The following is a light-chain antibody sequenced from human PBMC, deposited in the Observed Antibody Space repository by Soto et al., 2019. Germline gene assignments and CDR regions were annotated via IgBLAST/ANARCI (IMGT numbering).Light chain of an antibody. CDR2: DVS. V-gene: IGLV2-14*03. CDR1: SSDVGGSNY. J-gene: IGLJ1*01. CDR3: SSYTSSNSNV. Sequence: QSALTQPASVSGSPGQSITISCTGTSSDVGGSNYVSWYQQLPGKAPKLMVSDVSNRPSGVSNRFSGSKSGNTASLTISGLQAEDEADYYCSSYTSSNSNVFGTGPRSPS.